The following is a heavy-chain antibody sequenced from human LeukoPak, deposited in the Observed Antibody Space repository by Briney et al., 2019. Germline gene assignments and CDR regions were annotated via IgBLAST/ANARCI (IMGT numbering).Heavy chain of an antibody. CDR2: ISWNSGYI. CDR3: AKVRGTYSSGYFFDY. J-gene: IGHJ4*02. D-gene: IGHD6-19*01. CDR1: GFTFDNYA. Sequence: GGSLRLSCAASGFTFDNYAMHWVREAPGKGLEWLSIISWNSGYIGYADSVKGRFTISRDNAKKSLDLQMNSLRAEDTAFYYCAKVRGTYSSGYFFDYWGQGTLVTVSS. V-gene: IGHV3-9*01.